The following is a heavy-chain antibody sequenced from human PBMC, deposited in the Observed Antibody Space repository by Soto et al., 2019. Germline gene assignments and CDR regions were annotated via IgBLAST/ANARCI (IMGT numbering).Heavy chain of an antibody. J-gene: IGHJ4*02. Sequence: GESLKISWKGSGYSFTSYWIGWVRQMPGKGLEWMGIIYPSDSYTNYSPSFQGHVTISADKSISTAYLQWSSLKASDTAMYYCARCGPEDIVAADYWGQGTLVTVSS. CDR1: GYSFTSYW. V-gene: IGHV5-10-1*01. CDR2: IYPSDSYT. CDR3: ARCGPEDIVAADY. D-gene: IGHD5-12*01.